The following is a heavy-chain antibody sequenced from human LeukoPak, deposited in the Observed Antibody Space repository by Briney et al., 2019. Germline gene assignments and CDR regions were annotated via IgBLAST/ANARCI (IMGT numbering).Heavy chain of an antibody. D-gene: IGHD3-22*01. V-gene: IGHV4-61*02. CDR2: IYTSGST. CDR3: AREVYYDTSGFYPYFDH. J-gene: IGHJ4*02. Sequence: SQTLSLTCTVSGDSISSGRYYWSWIRQPAGKGLEWIGRIYTSGSTNYNPSLKSRVTISVDTSKNQFSLKLSSVTAADTAVYYCAREVYYDTSGFYPYFDHWGQGTLVSVSS. CDR1: GDSISSGRYY.